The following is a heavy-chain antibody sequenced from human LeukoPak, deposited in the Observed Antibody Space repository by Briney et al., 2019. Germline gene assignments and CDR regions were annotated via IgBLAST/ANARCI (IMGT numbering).Heavy chain of an antibody. Sequence: GGSLRLSCAASGFTFSSYAMSWVRQAPGKGLEWVSAIRGSGGSTYYADSVKGRFTISRDNSKNTLYLQMNSLRAEDTAVYYCAKMAVVVIRGGNWFDPWGQGTLVTVSS. J-gene: IGHJ5*02. CDR1: GFTFSSYA. D-gene: IGHD3-22*01. CDR2: IRGSGGST. CDR3: AKMAVVVIRGGNWFDP. V-gene: IGHV3-23*01.